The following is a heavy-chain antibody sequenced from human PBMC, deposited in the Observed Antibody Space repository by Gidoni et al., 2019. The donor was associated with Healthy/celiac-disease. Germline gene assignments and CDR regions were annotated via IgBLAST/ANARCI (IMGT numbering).Heavy chain of an antibody. V-gene: IGHV3-7*01. CDR3: AREYSSSWYYSPYYYYYGMDV. J-gene: IGHJ6*02. CDR2: IRQDGREK. D-gene: IGHD6-13*01. Sequence: VQLVESGGGLVQPGVSLRLSCAASGFPFSTSCMRWVRQAPGTGLEWGANIRQDGREKYYVDSVKGRFTISRDNAKNSLYLQMNSLRAEDTAVYYCAREYSSSWYYSPYYYYYGMDVWGQGTTVTVSS. CDR1: GFPFSTSC.